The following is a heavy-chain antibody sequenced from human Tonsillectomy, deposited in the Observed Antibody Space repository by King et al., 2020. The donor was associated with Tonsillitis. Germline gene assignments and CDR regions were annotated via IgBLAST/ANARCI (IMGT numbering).Heavy chain of an antibody. CDR3: AIESYCRRSGWLES. CDR1: Y. D-gene: IGHD3-10*01. J-gene: IGHJ5*01. V-gene: IGHV1-46*01. Sequence: YIHWVRQAPGQGLEWMGIINPSGSSTTYAQNFQVRVTMTRDTSTSTAYMELSSLRSDDTAVYFCAIESYCRRSGWLESWGQGTLVTVFS. CDR2: INPSGSST.